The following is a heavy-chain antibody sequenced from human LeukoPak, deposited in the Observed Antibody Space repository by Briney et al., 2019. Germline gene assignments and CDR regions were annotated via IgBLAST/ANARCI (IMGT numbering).Heavy chain of an antibody. V-gene: IGHV4-4*07. D-gene: IGHD6-19*01. CDR2: FYISGST. CDR3: ARGEWLAGAFDY. CDR1: GDSISNYY. Sequence: PSETLSLTCTVSGDSISNYYWSWIRQPAGKELERIGRFYISGSTNYKPSLKSRVTISVDKSKNQFSLKVRSVTAADTAVYYCARGEWLAGAFDYWGQGSLVTVSS. J-gene: IGHJ4*02.